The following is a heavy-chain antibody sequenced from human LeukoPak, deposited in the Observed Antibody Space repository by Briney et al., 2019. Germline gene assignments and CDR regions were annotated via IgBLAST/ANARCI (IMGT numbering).Heavy chain of an antibody. J-gene: IGHJ4*02. CDR3: ARVARGYSYETFDY. D-gene: IGHD5-18*01. CDR1: GFSFDDFA. V-gene: IGHV3-9*01. Sequence: QSGGSLRLSCAASGFSFDDFAMHWVRQAPGKGLEWVSGITWNGGTIDYADSVKGRFTISRDNSKNTLYLQMNSLRAEDTAVYYCARVARGYSYETFDYWGQGTLVTVSS. CDR2: ITWNGGTI.